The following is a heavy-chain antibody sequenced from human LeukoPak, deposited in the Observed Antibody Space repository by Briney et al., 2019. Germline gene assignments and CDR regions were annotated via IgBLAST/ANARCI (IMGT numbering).Heavy chain of an antibody. CDR3: AKALGLSSGYYYDAFDI. Sequence: GGSLRLSCAASGFTLSSYGMHWVRQAPGKGLEWVAFIRYDGSNKYYADSVKGRFTISRDSSKNTLYMQMNSLRAEDTAVYYCAKALGLSSGYYYDAFDIWGQGTMVTVSS. CDR2: IRYDGSNK. D-gene: IGHD3-22*01. CDR1: GFTLSSYG. J-gene: IGHJ3*02. V-gene: IGHV3-30*02.